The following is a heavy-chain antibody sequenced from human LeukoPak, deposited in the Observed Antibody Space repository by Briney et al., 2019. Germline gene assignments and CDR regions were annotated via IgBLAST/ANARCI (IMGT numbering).Heavy chain of an antibody. CDR2: INPNSGGT. J-gene: IGHJ4*02. CDR1: GYTFTGYY. V-gene: IGHV1-2*02. CDR3: AGIVDTAMESFDY. D-gene: IGHD5-18*01. Sequence: GASVKVSCKASGYTFTGYYMHWVRQAPGQGLEWMGWINPNSGGTNYAQKFQGRVTMTRDTSISTAYMELSRLRSDDTAVYYCAGIVDTAMESFDYWGQGTLVTVSS.